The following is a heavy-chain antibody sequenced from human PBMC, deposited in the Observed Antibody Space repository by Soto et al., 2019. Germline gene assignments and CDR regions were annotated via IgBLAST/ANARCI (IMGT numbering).Heavy chain of an antibody. CDR2: ISYDGGNE. CDR1: GFTFSSYG. V-gene: IGHV3-30*03. CDR3: ATDTYSGTYTTDFGY. Sequence: PGGSLRRSCAGSGFTFSSYGIHWVRQAPGKGLEWVALISYDGGNEKYTESVKDRFTISRDDSHNVAYLQMSSLRTEDTAMYYCATDTYSGTYTTDFGYWGQGSLLPASP. J-gene: IGHJ4*02. D-gene: IGHD1-26*01.